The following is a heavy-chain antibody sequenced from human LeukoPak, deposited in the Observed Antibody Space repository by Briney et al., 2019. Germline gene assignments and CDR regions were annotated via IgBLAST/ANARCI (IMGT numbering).Heavy chain of an antibody. CDR1: GYTFTGYY. CDR3: ARDQVREQQWLPQGVGY. Sequence: ASVKVSCKASGYTFTGYYKHWVRQAPGQGLEWMGWINPNSGGTNYAQKFQGRVTMTRDTSISTAYMELSRLRSDDTAVYYCARDQVREQQWLPQGVGYWGQGTLVTVSS. V-gene: IGHV1-2*02. J-gene: IGHJ4*02. D-gene: IGHD6-19*01. CDR2: INPNSGGT.